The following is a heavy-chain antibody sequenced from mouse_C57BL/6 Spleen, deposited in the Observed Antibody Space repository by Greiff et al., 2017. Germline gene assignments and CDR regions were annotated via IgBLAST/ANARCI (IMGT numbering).Heavy chain of an antibody. Sequence: EVQWVESGGDLVKPGGSLKLSCAASGFTFSSYGMSWVRQTPDKRLEWVATISSGGSYTYYPDSVKGRFTISRDNAKNTLYLQMSSLKSEDTAMYYCARQGSSAWFAYWGQGTLVTVSA. J-gene: IGHJ3*01. V-gene: IGHV5-6*01. CDR3: ARQGSSAWFAY. CDR2: ISSGGSYT. CDR1: GFTFSSYG.